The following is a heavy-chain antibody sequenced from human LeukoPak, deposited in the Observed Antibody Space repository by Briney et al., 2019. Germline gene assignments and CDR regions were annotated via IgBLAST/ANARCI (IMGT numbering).Heavy chain of an antibody. D-gene: IGHD3-9*01. CDR1: GFTFSSYE. Sequence: GGSLRLSCAASGFTFSSYEMNWVRQAPGKGLEWVSYISSSGSTIYYADSVKGGFTISRDNAKNSLYLQMNSLRAEDTAVYYCARGGTYDILTGYYWGQGTLATVSS. CDR3: ARGGTYDILTGYY. CDR2: ISSSGSTI. V-gene: IGHV3-48*03. J-gene: IGHJ4*02.